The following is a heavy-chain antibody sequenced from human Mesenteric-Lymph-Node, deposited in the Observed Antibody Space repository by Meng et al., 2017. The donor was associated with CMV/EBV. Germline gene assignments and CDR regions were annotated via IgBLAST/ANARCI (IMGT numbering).Heavy chain of an antibody. J-gene: IGHJ4*02. CDR2: IYSGGVT. D-gene: IGHD2-2*01. CDR3: VKGWVVPGAVGGHFDY. Sequence: GESLKISCAASAFTVSSNYMAWVRQAPGKGLEWVSVIYSGGVTYYADSVKGRFTISRDHSKNTLYLQMNSLRADDTAIYYCVKGWVVPGAVGGHFDYWGQGTLVTVSS. CDR1: AFTVSSNY. V-gene: IGHV3-53*01.